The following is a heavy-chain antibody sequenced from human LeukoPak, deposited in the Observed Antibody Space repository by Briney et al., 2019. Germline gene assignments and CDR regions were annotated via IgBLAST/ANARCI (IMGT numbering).Heavy chain of an antibody. CDR1: GCTFSSYW. CDR2: INSDGSNT. D-gene: IGHD2-2*01. V-gene: IGHV3-74*01. Sequence: PGGSLRLSCAAPGCTFSSYWTHWVRQAPGKGLVWVSRINSDGSNTGYADSVKGRCTISRDNAKNTLYLQITSLRAEDTAVYYCARWGPYCSTTSCYGLGYWXXXTLVTVSS. CDR3: ARWGPYCSTTSCYGLGY. J-gene: IGHJ4*01.